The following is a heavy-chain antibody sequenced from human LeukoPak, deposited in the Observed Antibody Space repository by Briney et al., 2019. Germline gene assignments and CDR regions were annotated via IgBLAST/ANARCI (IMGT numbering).Heavy chain of an antibody. Sequence: ASVKVSCKASGYTFTGYYMHWVRQAPGQGLEWMGWINPNSGGTNYAQKFQGWVTMTRDTSISTAYMELSSLRSEDTAVYYCATEALWSGTGTGMDVWGQGTTVTVSS. D-gene: IGHD3-10*01. J-gene: IGHJ6*02. CDR1: GYTFTGYY. CDR2: INPNSGGT. CDR3: ATEALWSGTGTGMDV. V-gene: IGHV1-2*04.